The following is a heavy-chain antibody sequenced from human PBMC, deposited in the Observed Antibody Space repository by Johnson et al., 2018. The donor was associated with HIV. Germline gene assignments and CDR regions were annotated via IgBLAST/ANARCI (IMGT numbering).Heavy chain of an antibody. J-gene: IGHJ3*02. V-gene: IGHV3-48*03. D-gene: IGHD6-19*01. CDR3: AREAAVADAFDI. Sequence: VQLVESGGGLVQPGGSLRLSCAASGFTFSSYEMNWVRQAPGKGLEWVSYISSSGSPIYYADSVKGRFTISRDNAKNTLYLQMNSLRAEDTAVYYCAREAAVADAFDIWGQGTMVTVSS. CDR1: GFTFSSYE. CDR2: ISSSGSPI.